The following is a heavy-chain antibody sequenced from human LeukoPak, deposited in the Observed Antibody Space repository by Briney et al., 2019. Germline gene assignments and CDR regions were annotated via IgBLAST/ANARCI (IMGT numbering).Heavy chain of an antibody. D-gene: IGHD4/OR15-4a*01. CDR2: LYSGGTT. V-gene: IGHV3-53*01. Sequence: PGGSLRLSCAASGFTVSSNYMSWVRQAPGKGLEWVSVLYSGGTTYYADSVKGRFTISTDNSKNTLYLQMNSLRGEDTAVYYCARQSGRLTIFDYWGQGTLVTVSS. CDR1: GFTVSSNY. CDR3: ARQSGRLTIFDY. J-gene: IGHJ4*02.